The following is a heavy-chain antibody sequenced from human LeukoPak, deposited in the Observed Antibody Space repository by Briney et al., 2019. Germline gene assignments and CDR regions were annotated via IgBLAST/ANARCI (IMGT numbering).Heavy chain of an antibody. CDR3: ARQTLTTVTTGPDY. Sequence: SETLSLTCSVSGDSISSNSYYWGWIRQPAGKGPEWIGRIYTSGSTNYNPSLKSRVTMSVDTSKNQFSLKLSSVTAADTAVYYCARQTLTTVTTGPDYWGQGTLVTVSS. D-gene: IGHD4-17*01. V-gene: IGHV4-61*02. CDR1: GDSISSNSYY. J-gene: IGHJ4*02. CDR2: IYTSGST.